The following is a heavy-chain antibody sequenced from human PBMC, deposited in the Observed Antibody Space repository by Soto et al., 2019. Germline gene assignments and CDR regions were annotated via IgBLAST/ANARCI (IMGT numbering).Heavy chain of an antibody. CDR2: IIPILGIA. CDR3: ARFRGSYGMDV. CDR1: GGTFSSYT. D-gene: IGHD3-10*01. Sequence: QVQLVQSGAEVKKPGSSVKVSCKASGGTFSSYTISWVRQAPGQGLEWMGRIIPILGIANYAQKFQGRVTLTADKSTSTAYMELSSLRSEDTAGYYCARFRGSYGMDVWGQGTTVTVSS. V-gene: IGHV1-69*02. J-gene: IGHJ6*02.